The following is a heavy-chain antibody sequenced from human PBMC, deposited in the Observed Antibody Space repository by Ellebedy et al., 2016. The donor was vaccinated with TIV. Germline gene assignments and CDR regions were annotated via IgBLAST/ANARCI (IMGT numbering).Heavy chain of an antibody. D-gene: IGHD3-22*01. CDR1: GGTFSSHA. CDR2: MNPNSGNT. V-gene: IGHV1-8*02. Sequence: ASVKVSCKASGGTFSSHAISWVRQATGQGLEWMGWMNPNSGNTGYAQKFRGRVTMTRNTSISTAYMELNSLSSEDTAVYYCARASYDSSGTVNDYWGQGTLVTVSS. J-gene: IGHJ4*02. CDR3: ARASYDSSGTVNDY.